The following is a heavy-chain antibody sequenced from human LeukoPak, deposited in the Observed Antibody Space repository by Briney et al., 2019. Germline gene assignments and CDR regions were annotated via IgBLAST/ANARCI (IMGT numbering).Heavy chain of an antibody. CDR3: AIEHSNYYDIY. CDR1: GFTFSSYW. D-gene: IGHD3-22*01. V-gene: IGHV3-30*03. Sequence: HPGGSLRLSCVASGFTFSSYWMHWVRQAPGKGLEWVAVISYDGSNKYYADSVKGRFTISRDNSKNTLYLQMNSLRSEDTAVYYCAIEHSNYYDIYWGQGTLVTVSS. CDR2: ISYDGSNK. J-gene: IGHJ4*02.